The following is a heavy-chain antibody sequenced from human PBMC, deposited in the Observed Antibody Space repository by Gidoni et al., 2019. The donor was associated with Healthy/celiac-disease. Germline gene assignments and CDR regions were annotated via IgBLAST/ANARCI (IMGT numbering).Heavy chain of an antibody. J-gene: IGHJ6*02. CDR3: AKDLQLTGYFLKYYYYGMDV. CDR1: GFTFSSYG. Sequence: QVQLVESGGGVVHPGGSLRLSCAASGFTFSSYGMHWVRQAPGKGLEWVAFIRYDGSNKYYADSVKGRFTISRDNSKNTLYLQMNSLRAEDTAVYYCAKDLQLTGYFLKYYYYGMDVWGQGTTVTVSS. CDR2: IRYDGSNK. V-gene: IGHV3-30*02. D-gene: IGHD3-9*01.